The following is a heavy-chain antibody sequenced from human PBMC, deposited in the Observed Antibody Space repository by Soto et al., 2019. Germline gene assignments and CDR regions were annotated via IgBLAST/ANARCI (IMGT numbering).Heavy chain of an antibody. Sequence: IFSKESGPTLVKPTQTLTLTCTFSGFSLSTSGVGVGWIRQPPGKALEWLALIYWDDDKRYSPSLKSRLTITKDTSKNQVVLTMTNIDPVYTATYYCAHAVWSTYYYGSGSHPFDYWGQGTLVTVSS. D-gene: IGHD3-10*01. CDR3: AHAVWSTYYYGSGSHPFDY. CDR2: IYWDDDK. V-gene: IGHV2-5*02. J-gene: IGHJ4*02. CDR1: GFSLSTSGVG.